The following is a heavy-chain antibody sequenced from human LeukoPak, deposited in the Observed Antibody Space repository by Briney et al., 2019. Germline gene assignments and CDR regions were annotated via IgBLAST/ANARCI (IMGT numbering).Heavy chain of an antibody. J-gene: IGHJ4*02. CDR3: ARVGSGVAFDY. D-gene: IGHD3-3*01. CDR1: GGSISSGGYS. V-gene: IGHV4-30-2*01. CDR2: IYHSGST. Sequence: SETLSLTCAVSGGSISSGGYSWSWIRQPPGKGLEWIGYIYHSGSTYYNPSLKSRVTIPVDRSKNQFSLKLSSGTAADTAVYYCARVGSGVAFDYWGQGTLVTVSS.